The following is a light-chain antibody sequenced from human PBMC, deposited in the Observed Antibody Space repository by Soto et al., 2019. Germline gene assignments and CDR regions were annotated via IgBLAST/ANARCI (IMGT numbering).Light chain of an antibody. CDR2: EIS. CDR3: SSYRTSSLVV. V-gene: IGLV2-14*01. Sequence: QSVLTQPASVSGSPGQSITISCTGTSSDVGGYKFVSWYQQHPGKAPKLIIFEISNRPSGVSNRFSGSKSGNTASLTISGLQAEDEADYYCSSYRTSSLVVFGGGTKLTVL. J-gene: IGLJ2*01. CDR1: SSDVGGYKF.